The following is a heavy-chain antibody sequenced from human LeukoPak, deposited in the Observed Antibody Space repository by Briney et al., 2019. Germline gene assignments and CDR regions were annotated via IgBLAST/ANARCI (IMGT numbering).Heavy chain of an antibody. CDR1: GGSISSYY. V-gene: IGHV4-59*01. J-gene: IGHJ4*02. CDR3: ARLRRLQLIDW. Sequence: SETLSLTCTVSGGSISSYYWSWIRQPPGKGLEWIGYIYYSGSTNYNPSLKSRVTISVDTSKNQFSLERGSVAAADTAVYYCARLRRLQLIDWGGQGTVVTVSS. D-gene: IGHD5-24*01. CDR2: IYYSGST.